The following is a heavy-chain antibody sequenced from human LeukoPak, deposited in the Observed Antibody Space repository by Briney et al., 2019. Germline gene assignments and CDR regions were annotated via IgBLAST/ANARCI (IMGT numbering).Heavy chain of an antibody. J-gene: IGHJ4*02. CDR1: GFSLRTNGVA. V-gene: IGHV2-5*01. CDR3: AHRITGGTYRLDY. D-gene: IGHD1-26*01. CDR2: VYWNEDK. Sequence: SGPTLVNPTQTLTLTCSCSGFSLRTNGVAVGWIRQPPGKALEWLALVYWNEDKHYSPSLRSRLTIIKDTSRNQVVLTLTNMDPADTATYYCAHRITGGTYRLDYWGQGALVTVPS.